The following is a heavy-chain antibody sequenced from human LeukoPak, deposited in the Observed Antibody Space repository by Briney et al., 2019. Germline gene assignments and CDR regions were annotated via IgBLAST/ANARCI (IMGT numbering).Heavy chain of an antibody. D-gene: IGHD1-20*01. J-gene: IGHJ4*02. V-gene: IGHV3-23*01. CDR2: ISGSGGST. Sequence: PGGSLRLSCAASGFTFSSYAMSWVRQAPGKGLEWVSAISGSGGSTYYADSVKGRFTISRDNAKNSLFLQMNSLRVEDTAVYYCATWTGITPYWGQGTLVTVSS. CDR3: ATWTGITPY. CDR1: GFTFSSYA.